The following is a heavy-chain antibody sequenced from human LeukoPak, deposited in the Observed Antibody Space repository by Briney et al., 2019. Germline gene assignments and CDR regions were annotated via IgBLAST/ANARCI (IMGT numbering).Heavy chain of an antibody. CDR1: GFPFSSYG. J-gene: IGHJ4*02. V-gene: IGHV3-23*01. D-gene: IGHD3/OR15-3a*01. CDR2: ISAGGRGS. Sequence: PGGSLRLSCAATGFPFSSYGMSWVRRAPGKGLEWVSGISAGGRGSHHADSVKGRFTISRDNSKNTVYLQMTSLRAEDSAVYYCAKWDWGIFRLEFWGQGLLVTVAS. CDR3: AKWDWGIFRLEF.